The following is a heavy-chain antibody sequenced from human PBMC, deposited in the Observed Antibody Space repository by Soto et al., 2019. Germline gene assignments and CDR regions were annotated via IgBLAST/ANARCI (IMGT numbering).Heavy chain of an antibody. Sequence: PSETLSLTCTVSGGSISSSSYYWGWIRQPPGKGLEWIGSIYYSGSTYYNPSLKSRVTISVDTSKNQSSLKLSSVTAADTAVYYCARHVSGWDAFDIWGQGTMVTVSS. V-gene: IGHV4-39*01. J-gene: IGHJ3*02. D-gene: IGHD6-19*01. CDR1: GGSISSSSYY. CDR2: IYYSGST. CDR3: ARHVSGWDAFDI.